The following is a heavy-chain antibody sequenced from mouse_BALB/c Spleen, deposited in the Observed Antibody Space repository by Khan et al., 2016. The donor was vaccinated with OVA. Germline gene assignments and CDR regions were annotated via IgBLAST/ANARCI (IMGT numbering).Heavy chain of an antibody. V-gene: IGHV3-2*02. J-gene: IGHJ2*01. CDR1: GYSITSDYA. Sequence: VQLKESGPGLVKPSQSLSLTCTVTGYSITSDYAWNWIRQFPGNKLEWMGYISYSGNTKYNPTLKSRISITRDTSKNQFCLQLNSVTIEDTATYYCARVYGGDFDYWGQGTTLTVSS. D-gene: IGHD1-1*01. CDR3: ARVYGGDFDY. CDR2: ISYSGNT.